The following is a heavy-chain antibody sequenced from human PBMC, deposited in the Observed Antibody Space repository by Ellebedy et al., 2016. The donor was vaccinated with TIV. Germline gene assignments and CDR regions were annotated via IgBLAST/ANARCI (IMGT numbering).Heavy chain of an antibody. CDR2: IYYSGST. CDR1: GGSISSYY. CDR3: ARAGYYYYYGMDV. Sequence: SETLSLXXTVSGGSISSYYWSWIRQPPGRGLEWIGYIYYSGSTNYNPSLKSRVTISVDTSKNQFSLKLSSVTAADTAVYYCARAGYYYYYGMDVWGQGTTVTVPS. V-gene: IGHV4-59*08. J-gene: IGHJ6*02.